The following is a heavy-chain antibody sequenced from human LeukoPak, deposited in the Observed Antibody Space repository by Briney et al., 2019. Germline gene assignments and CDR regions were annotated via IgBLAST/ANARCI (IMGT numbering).Heavy chain of an antibody. CDR2: ISWDGGST. Sequence: GGSLRLSCAASGFTFDDYTMHWVRQAPGKGLEWVSLISWDGGSTYYADSVKGRFTISRDNAKNSLYLQMNSLRAEDTAVYYCARGRKSPISSSWYHRAFDIWGQGTMVTVSS. D-gene: IGHD6-13*01. J-gene: IGHJ3*02. CDR1: GFTFDDYT. CDR3: ARGRKSPISSSWYHRAFDI. V-gene: IGHV3-43*01.